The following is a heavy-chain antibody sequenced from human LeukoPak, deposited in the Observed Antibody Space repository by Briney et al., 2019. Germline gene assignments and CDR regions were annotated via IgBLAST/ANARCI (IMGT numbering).Heavy chain of an antibody. V-gene: IGHV3-23*01. CDR3: ARDRGPRIAVAGNSWINP. J-gene: IGHJ5*02. CDR2: ISGSGGST. Sequence: GGSLRLSCAASGFTFSSYAMSWVRQAPGKGLEWVSAISGSGGSTYYADSVKGRFTISRDNSKNTLYLQMNSLRAEDTAVYYCARDRGPRIAVAGNSWINPWGQGTLVTVSS. D-gene: IGHD6-19*01. CDR1: GFTFSSYA.